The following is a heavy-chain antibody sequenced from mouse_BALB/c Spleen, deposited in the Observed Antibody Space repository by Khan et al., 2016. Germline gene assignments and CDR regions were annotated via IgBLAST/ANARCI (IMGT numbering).Heavy chain of an antibody. CDR3: ARDDQDYDAWFAS. J-gene: IGHJ3*01. Sequence: QVQLKESGPGLVAPSQSLYITCTVSGFSLTNSGVHWIRQPPGKGLEWLGVIWPGGSTDYNSALMSRLSITKDNSQNQVFLKMISLQTDDTAMYYCARDDQDYDAWFASWGQGTLVIVSA. V-gene: IGHV2-9*02. CDR1: GFSLTNSG. CDR2: IWPGGST. D-gene: IGHD2-4*01.